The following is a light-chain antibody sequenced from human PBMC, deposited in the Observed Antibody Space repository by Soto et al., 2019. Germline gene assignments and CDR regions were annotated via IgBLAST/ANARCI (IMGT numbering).Light chain of an antibody. CDR2: ATS. Sequence: EILLTQSPGTLSLSPGERATLSCRASQSVSSSYLAWYQQKPGQAPRLLIYATSSRATGIPDRFSGSGSGTDFTLTISRLEPEDFAVYYCQQYGSSLYTFGQGTKLEI. J-gene: IGKJ2*01. CDR3: QQYGSSLYT. V-gene: IGKV3-20*01. CDR1: QSVSSSY.